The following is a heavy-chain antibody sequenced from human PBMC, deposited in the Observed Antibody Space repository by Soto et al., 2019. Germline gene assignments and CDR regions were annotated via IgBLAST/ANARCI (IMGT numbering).Heavy chain of an antibody. J-gene: IGHJ4*02. CDR2: IYWDDDK. CDR1: GFSLSTSGVG. Sequence: QITLKESGPTLVKPTQTLTLTCTFSGFSLSTSGVGVGWIRQPPGKALEWLALIYWDDDKRYSPSLKSRLTSTKDTSKNQVVLTMTNMDPVDTATYYCAHRPPYYVSSGYYFDYWGQGTLVTVSS. D-gene: IGHD3-22*01. CDR3: AHRPPYYVSSGYYFDY. V-gene: IGHV2-5*02.